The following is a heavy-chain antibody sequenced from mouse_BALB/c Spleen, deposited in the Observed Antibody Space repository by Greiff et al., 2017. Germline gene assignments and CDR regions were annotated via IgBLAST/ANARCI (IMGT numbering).Heavy chain of an antibody. CDR2: ISYDGSN. D-gene: IGHD1-1*01. Sequence: EVKLQESGPGLVKPSQSLSLTCSVTGYSITSGYYWNWIRQFPGNKLEWMGYISYDGSNNYNPSLKNRISITRDTSKNQFFLKLNSVTTEDTATYYCARDSPLYGAMDYWGQGTSVTVSS. J-gene: IGHJ4*01. CDR1: GYSITSGYY. V-gene: IGHV3-6*02. CDR3: ARDSPLYGAMDY.